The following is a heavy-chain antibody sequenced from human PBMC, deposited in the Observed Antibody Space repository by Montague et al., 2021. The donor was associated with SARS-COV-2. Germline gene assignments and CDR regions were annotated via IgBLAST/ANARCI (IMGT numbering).Heavy chain of an antibody. J-gene: IGHJ3*02. CDR3: ARHGVGCEFGGHNWRTDAFDI. Sequence: SETLSLTCTVPGGSVSSSSYYWGWIRQPPGKGLEWIGSIYYTGSTYYNPSLKSRVTISVDTSKNQFSLKLSSVTAADTAVYYCARHGVGCEFGGHNWRTDAFDIWGQGTVVTVSS. CDR1: GGSVSSSSYY. V-gene: IGHV4-39*01. CDR2: IYYTGST. D-gene: IGHD5-24*01.